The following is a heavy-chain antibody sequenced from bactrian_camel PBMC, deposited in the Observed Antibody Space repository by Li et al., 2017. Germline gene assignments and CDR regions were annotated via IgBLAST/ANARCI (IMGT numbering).Heavy chain of an antibody. CDR3: AADVEGLTRRSGACDINGIYEYNY. CDR1: PYRNC. Sequence: VQLVESGGGSVQAGGSLSLSCAASPYRNCMAWFHQTPEKEREGVAAIDSFLDADYADFAKGRFTISRDNGKNMIVLQMNSLKPEDTAMYYCAADVEGLTRRSGACDINGIYEYNYWGQGTQVTVS. J-gene: IGHJ4*01. D-gene: IGHD1*01. CDR2: IDSFLDA. V-gene: IGHV3S53*01.